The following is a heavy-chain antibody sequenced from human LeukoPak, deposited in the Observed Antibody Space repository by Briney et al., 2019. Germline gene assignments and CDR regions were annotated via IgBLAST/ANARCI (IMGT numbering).Heavy chain of an antibody. CDR1: GFTFSGSA. D-gene: IGHD3-3*01. V-gene: IGHV3-73*01. J-gene: IGHJ1*01. Sequence: GGSLRLSCAASGFTFSGSAMHWVRQASGKGLEWVGRIRSKANSYATAYAASVKGRFTISRDDSKNTAYLQMNSLKTEDTAVYYCTRDDFWSGYLGHFQHWGQGTLVTVSS. CDR3: TRDDFWSGYLGHFQH. CDR2: IRSKANSYAT.